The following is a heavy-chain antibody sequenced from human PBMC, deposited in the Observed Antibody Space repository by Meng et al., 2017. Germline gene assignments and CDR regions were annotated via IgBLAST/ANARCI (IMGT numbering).Heavy chain of an antibody. V-gene: IGHV3-23*01. CDR1: GFTFSSYA. CDR2: ISSSGGST. CDR3: AKMHDYGVLDAFDI. J-gene: IGHJ3*02. Sequence: GESLKISCAASGFTFSSYAMSWVRQAPGKGLEWVSAISSSGGSTYYADSVKGRLTISRDNSKNTLYLQMNSLRAEDTAVYYCAKMHDYGVLDAFDIWGQGTMVTVSS. D-gene: IGHD4-17*01.